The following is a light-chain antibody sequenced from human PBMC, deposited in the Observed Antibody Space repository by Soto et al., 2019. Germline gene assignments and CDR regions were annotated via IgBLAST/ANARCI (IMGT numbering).Light chain of an antibody. CDR1: SSDVGGYNY. CDR3: CSHAGSYTYV. Sequence: QSALNQPRSVSGSPGQSVTISCTGTSSDVGGYNYVSWYQQHPGKAPKLMIYDVSKRPSGVPDRFSGSKSGNTASLTISGLQAEDEADYYCCSHAGSYTYVFGTGTKLTVL. V-gene: IGLV2-11*01. J-gene: IGLJ1*01. CDR2: DVS.